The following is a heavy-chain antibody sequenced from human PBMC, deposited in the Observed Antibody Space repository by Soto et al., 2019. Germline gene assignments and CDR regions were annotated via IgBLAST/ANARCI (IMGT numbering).Heavy chain of an antibody. CDR3: ARDQGEVAAQPFRMDV. D-gene: IGHD6-13*01. V-gene: IGHV1-69*13. CDR1: GGTFSSYA. J-gene: IGHJ6*01. CDR2: IIPIFGTA. Sequence: SVKVSCKASGGTFSSYAISWVRQAPGQGLEWVGGIIPIFGTANYAQKFQGRVTITADESTSTAYMELSSLRSEDTAVYYCARDQGEVAAQPFRMDVWGQGTTVTVSS.